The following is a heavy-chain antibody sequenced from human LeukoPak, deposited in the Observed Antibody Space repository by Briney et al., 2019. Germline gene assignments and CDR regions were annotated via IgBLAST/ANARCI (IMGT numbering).Heavy chain of an antibody. Sequence: GASVKVSCKASGGTFSSYAISWVRQAPGQGLEWMGGIIPIFGTANYAQKLQGRVTITADESTSTAYMELSSLRSEDTAVYYCGGTTYYYDSSGYSYYGMDVWGQGTTVTVSS. V-gene: IGHV1-69*13. D-gene: IGHD3-22*01. CDR1: GGTFSSYA. CDR2: IIPIFGTA. CDR3: GGTTYYYDSSGYSYYGMDV. J-gene: IGHJ6*02.